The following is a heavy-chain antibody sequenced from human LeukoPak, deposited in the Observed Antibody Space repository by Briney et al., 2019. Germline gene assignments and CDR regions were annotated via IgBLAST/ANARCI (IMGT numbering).Heavy chain of an antibody. CDR1: GYSFTSYW. D-gene: IGHD2-2*01. CDR2: IYPGDSET. J-gene: IGHJ4*02. CDR3: ARSGTSWYEFDY. V-gene: IGHV5-51*01. Sequence: GESLKISCKASGYSFTSYWIGWVRQMPGKGLEWMGIIYPGDSETRYSSSFQGQVTISADKSLSTAYLQWSSLKASDTAMYFCARSGTSWYEFDYWGQGTLITVSS.